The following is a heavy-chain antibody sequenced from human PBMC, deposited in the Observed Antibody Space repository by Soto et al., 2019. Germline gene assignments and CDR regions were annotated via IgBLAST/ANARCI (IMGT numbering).Heavy chain of an antibody. CDR3: ARKLELRGSYYYYYDMDV. V-gene: IGHV3-9*01. J-gene: IGHJ6*02. Sequence: LRLSCAASGFTFDDYAMHWVRQAPGKGLEWVSGISWNSGSIGYADSVKGRVTMTRDTSISTAYMELSRLRSDDTAVYYCARKLELRGSYYYYYDMDVWGQGTTVTVSS. D-gene: IGHD1-7*01. CDR1: GFTFDDYA. CDR2: ISWNSGSI.